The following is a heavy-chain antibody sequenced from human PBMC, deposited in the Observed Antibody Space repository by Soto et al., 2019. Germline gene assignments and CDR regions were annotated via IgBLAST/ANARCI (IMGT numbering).Heavy chain of an antibody. CDR3: VKGYWKGDV. J-gene: IGHJ6*02. CDR1: GFTFSTYA. Sequence: LRLSCAASGFTFSTYAMNWVRQAPGNGLEWVSAISGSGGSIHYADSVKGRFTISRDNSKNTLYLQMNSLRDEDTAVYHCVKGYWKGDVWGQGTTVTVSS. V-gene: IGHV3-23*01. D-gene: IGHD1-1*01. CDR2: ISGSGGSI.